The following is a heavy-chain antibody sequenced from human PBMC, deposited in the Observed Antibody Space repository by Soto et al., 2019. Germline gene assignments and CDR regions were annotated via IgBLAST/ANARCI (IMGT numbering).Heavy chain of an antibody. Sequence: QVQLVQSGAEVKKPGSSVKVFCKASGGTFSSYTISWVRQAPGQGLEWMGRIIPILGIANYAQKFQGRVTITADKSTSTAYMELSSLRSEDTAVYYCARHDYGGNLDDYWGQGTLVTVSS. D-gene: IGHD4-17*01. CDR1: GGTFSSYT. J-gene: IGHJ4*02. CDR3: ARHDYGGNLDDY. V-gene: IGHV1-69*02. CDR2: IIPILGIA.